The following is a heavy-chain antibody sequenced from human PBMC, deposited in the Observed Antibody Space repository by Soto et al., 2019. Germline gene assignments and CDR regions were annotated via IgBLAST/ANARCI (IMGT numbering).Heavy chain of an antibody. J-gene: IGHJ4*02. CDR1: GYTFTSYG. CDR3: ARGRYDILPGDAPFDY. V-gene: IGHV1-18*01. D-gene: IGHD3-9*01. Sequence: QVQLVQSGAEVKKPGASVKVSCKASGYTFTSYGISWVRQAPGQGLERMGWISAYNGNTNYAQKLQGRFTMTTDTSTSTAYMELRSLRSDDTSVYYCARGRYDILPGDAPFDYWGQGTLVTVAS. CDR2: ISAYNGNT.